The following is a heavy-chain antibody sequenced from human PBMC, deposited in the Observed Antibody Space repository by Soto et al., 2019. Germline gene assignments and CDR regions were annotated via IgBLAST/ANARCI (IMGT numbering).Heavy chain of an antibody. Sequence: PGGSLRLSCAASGFTFSDYGIHWVRQAPGKGLEWVAVIWYDGSNKYYADSVKGRFTISRDNSRNTLYLQMNSLRAEDTAVYYCARAELEREFLSDYYGMDVWGQGTTVTVSS. D-gene: IGHD1-1*01. CDR1: GFTFSDYG. V-gene: IGHV3-33*01. CDR2: IWYDGSNK. J-gene: IGHJ6*02. CDR3: ARAELEREFLSDYYGMDV.